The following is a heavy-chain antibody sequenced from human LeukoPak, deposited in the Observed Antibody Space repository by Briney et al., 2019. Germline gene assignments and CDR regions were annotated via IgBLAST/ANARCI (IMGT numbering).Heavy chain of an antibody. CDR3: ARRDIVVVPAVRAGRAEYFQH. CDR1: GGSISSSSYY. Sequence: SETLSLTCTVSGGSISSSSYYWGWIRQRPGKGLEWIGSIYYSGSTYYNPSLKSRVTISVDTSKNQFSLKLSSVTAADTAVYYCARRDIVVVPAVRAGRAEYFQHWGQGTLVTVSS. D-gene: IGHD2-2*01. V-gene: IGHV4-39*01. J-gene: IGHJ1*01. CDR2: IYYSGST.